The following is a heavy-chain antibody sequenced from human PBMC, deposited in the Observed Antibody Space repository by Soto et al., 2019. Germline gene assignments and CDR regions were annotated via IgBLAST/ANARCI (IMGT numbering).Heavy chain of an antibody. Sequence: ASVKVSCKASGYTFTSYGISWVRQAPGQGLEWMGWISAYNGNTNYAQKLQGRVTMTTDTSTSTAYMELTRLTSDDTAVYFCARMVVPTTYFDSWGQGTPVTVSS. CDR3: ARMVVPTTYFDS. D-gene: IGHD3-22*01. J-gene: IGHJ4*02. CDR2: ISAYNGNT. V-gene: IGHV1-18*01. CDR1: GYTFTSYG.